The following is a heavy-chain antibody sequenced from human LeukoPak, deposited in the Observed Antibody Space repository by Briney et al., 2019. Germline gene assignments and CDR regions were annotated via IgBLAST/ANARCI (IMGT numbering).Heavy chain of an antibody. Sequence: ASVKVSCKASGYTFTYYYIHWVRQAPGQGLEWMGRINPNTGGTDFALKFQGRVTMTRDTSISTAYMELSSLRSDDTAVYYCATTFVANAFDVWGQGAMVTVSS. CDR3: ATTFVANAFDV. V-gene: IGHV1-2*06. CDR1: GYTFTYYY. D-gene: IGHD2-21*01. CDR2: INPNTGGT. J-gene: IGHJ3*01.